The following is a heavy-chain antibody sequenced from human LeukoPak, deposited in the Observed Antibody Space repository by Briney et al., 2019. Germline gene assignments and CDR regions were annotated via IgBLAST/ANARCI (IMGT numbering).Heavy chain of an antibody. CDR1: GGSISNYY. V-gene: IGHV4-59*01. J-gene: IGHJ3*02. CDR3: ARDFGDYYDSSGYYPRGVFDI. CDR2: IYYSGST. Sequence: SETLSLTCTVSGGSISNYYWSWIRQPPGKGLEWIGYIYYSGSTNYNPSLKSRTTISADTSKDQLSLRLSSVTAADTAVYYCARDFGDYYDSSGYYPRGVFDIWGQGTKVTVSS. D-gene: IGHD3-22*01.